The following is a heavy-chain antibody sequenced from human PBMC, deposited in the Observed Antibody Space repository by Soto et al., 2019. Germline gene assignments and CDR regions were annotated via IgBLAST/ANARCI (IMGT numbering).Heavy chain of an antibody. Sequence: QVQLVQSGAEVKKPGSSVKVSCKASGGTFSSYAISWVRQAPGQGLEWMGGIIPIFGTANYAQKFQGRVTITADESTSTAYMELSSLRSEDTAVYYCARDHESGYDQNYYYYYYGMDVWGQGTTVTVSS. J-gene: IGHJ6*02. V-gene: IGHV1-69*01. CDR2: IIPIFGTA. CDR1: GGTFSSYA. CDR3: ARDHESGYDQNYYYYYYGMDV. D-gene: IGHD5-12*01.